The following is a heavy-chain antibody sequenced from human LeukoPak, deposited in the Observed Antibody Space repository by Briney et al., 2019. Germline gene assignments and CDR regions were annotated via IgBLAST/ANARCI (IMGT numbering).Heavy chain of an antibody. CDR3: AREYGDFDY. CDR2: ISDSGRT. Sequence: SETLSLTCTVSGDSINNYYWSWIRQPAGKGLEWIGRISDSGRTNYNSALKSRVTMSVDTSKNQFSLRVKSVTAADTAVYYCAREYGDFDYWSQGTLVTVSS. J-gene: IGHJ4*02. D-gene: IGHD4-17*01. CDR1: GDSINNYY. V-gene: IGHV4-4*07.